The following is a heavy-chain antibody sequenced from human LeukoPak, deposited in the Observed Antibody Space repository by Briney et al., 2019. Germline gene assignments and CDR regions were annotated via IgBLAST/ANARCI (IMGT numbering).Heavy chain of an antibody. CDR2: INWNGGST. CDR3: ARLMYYYGSGSSYYFDY. D-gene: IGHD3-10*01. J-gene: IGHJ4*02. CDR1: GFTFDDYG. Sequence: GGSLRLSCAASGFTFDDYGMGWVRQAPGKGLEWVSGINWNGGSTGYADSVKGRFTISRDNAKNSLYLQMNSLRAEDTALYYCARLMYYYGSGSSYYFDYWGQGTLVTVSS. V-gene: IGHV3-20*04.